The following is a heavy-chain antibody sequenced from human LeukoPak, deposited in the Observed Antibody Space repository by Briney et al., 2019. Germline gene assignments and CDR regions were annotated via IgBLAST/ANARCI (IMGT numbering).Heavy chain of an antibody. CDR2: VNPTTGGT. D-gene: IGHD3-3*01. CDR1: GYSFTGYH. Sequence: GASVTVSCKAFGYSFTGYHLHWVRQAPRQGLEWMGWVNPTTGGTNYARKFQGRVTMTRDTSINTVNMELSRLTSDDTAVYYCAREFSSKLEWLAYVTGDDAFDVWGQGTMITVS. CDR3: AREFSSKLEWLAYVTGDDAFDV. J-gene: IGHJ3*01. V-gene: IGHV1-2*02.